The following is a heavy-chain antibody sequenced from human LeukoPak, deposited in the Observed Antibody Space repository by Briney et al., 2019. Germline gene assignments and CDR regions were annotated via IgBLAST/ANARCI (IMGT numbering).Heavy chain of an antibody. CDR2: ISSNGGST. D-gene: IGHD6-19*01. CDR1: GFIFSNYA. J-gene: IGHJ4*02. Sequence: GGSLRLSCSASGFIFSNYAMHWVRQAPGKGLEYVSAISSNGGSTYYADSVKGRFTISRDNSKNTLYLQMISLRAEDTAVYYCVKGKGIAVTSLDYWGQGTLVTVSS. CDR3: VKGKGIAVTSLDY. V-gene: IGHV3-64D*06.